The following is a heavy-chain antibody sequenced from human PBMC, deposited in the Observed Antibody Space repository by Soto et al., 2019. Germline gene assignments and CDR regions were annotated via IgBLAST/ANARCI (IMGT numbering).Heavy chain of an antibody. CDR2: IYPGDSDT. J-gene: IGHJ4*02. V-gene: IGHV5-51*01. CDR3: ARDSLGAPGSYYY. Sequence: GESLKISCKGSGYSFTSYWIGWVRQMPGKGLEWMGIIYPGDSDTRYSPSFQGQVTISADKSTSTASMELRSLRSDDTAVYYCARDSLGAPGSYYYWGQGTLVTVSS. CDR1: GYSFTSYW. D-gene: IGHD3-16*01.